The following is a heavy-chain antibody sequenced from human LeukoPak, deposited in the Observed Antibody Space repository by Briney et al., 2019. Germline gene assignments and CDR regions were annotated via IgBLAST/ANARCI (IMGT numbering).Heavy chain of an antibody. CDR3: ARGYGSGSQPFAY. V-gene: IGHV3-7*04. J-gene: IGHJ4*02. CDR2: IKQDGSEK. Sequence: GGSLRLSCAASGFTFSTYWMTWVRLAPGKGLEWVANIKQDGSEKYYVDSVKGRFTISRDNAKNSLYLQMNSLRAEDTAVYYRARGYGSGSQPFAYWGRGTLVTVSS. D-gene: IGHD3-10*01. CDR1: GFTFSTYW.